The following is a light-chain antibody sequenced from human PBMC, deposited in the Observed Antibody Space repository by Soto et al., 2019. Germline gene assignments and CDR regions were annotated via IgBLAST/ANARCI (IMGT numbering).Light chain of an antibody. V-gene: IGKV1-5*03. Sequence: DIQLTQSPSTLSASVGDRVTITCRASQTITNLLAWFQQKPGKAPEILIYKASSLQSGVPSRFSGSGSGTEFTLTISSLQPDDSATYYCLQYYDYPTFGQGTKVDIK. CDR2: KAS. J-gene: IGKJ1*01. CDR1: QTITNL. CDR3: LQYYDYPT.